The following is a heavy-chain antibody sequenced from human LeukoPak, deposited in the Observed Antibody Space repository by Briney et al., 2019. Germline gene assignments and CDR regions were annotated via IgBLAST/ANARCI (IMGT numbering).Heavy chain of an antibody. CDR1: GFSVSDHY. D-gene: IGHD3-10*02. J-gene: IGHJ4*02. Sequence: GGSLRLSCAASGFSVSDHYMTWVRQAPGEGLEWVANINQDGGEKYYVDSVKGRFTISRDNAKKSLYLQMNSLRAEDTAVYYCARITLLLCWDNWGQGTLVTVYS. CDR2: INQDGGEK. V-gene: IGHV3-7*01. CDR3: ARITLLLCWDN.